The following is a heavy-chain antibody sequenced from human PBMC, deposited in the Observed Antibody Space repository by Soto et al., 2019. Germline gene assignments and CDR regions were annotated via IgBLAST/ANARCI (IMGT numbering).Heavy chain of an antibody. CDR3: ARAQYTGSYFDACDV. D-gene: IGHD1-26*01. J-gene: IGHJ3*01. Sequence: PGGSLRLSCAASGFSFSSYGMHWVRQAPGKGLDWVAVIWYDASNKYYAESVKGRFTISRDNSKNTLYVQMNSLTVEDTAVYYCARAQYTGSYFDACDVWGQGTMVTVSS. CDR2: IWYDASNK. V-gene: IGHV3-33*03. CDR1: GFSFSSYG.